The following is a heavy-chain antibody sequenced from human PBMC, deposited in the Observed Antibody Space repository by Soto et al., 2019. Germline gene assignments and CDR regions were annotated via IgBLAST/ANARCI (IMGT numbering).Heavy chain of an antibody. Sequence: GGSLRLSCAASGFTFSSYGMHWVRQAPGKGLEWVAVISYDGSNEYYADSVKGRFTISRDNSKNTLYLQMNSLRAEDTAVYYCAKDQDEYYYYGMDVWGQGTTVTVS. CDR3: AKDQDEYYYYGMDV. J-gene: IGHJ6*02. V-gene: IGHV3-30*18. CDR1: GFTFSSYG. CDR2: ISYDGSNE.